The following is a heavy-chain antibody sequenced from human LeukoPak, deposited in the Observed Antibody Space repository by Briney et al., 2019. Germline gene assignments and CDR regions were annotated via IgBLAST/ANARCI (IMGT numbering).Heavy chain of an antibody. Sequence: PGGSLILSCAASGFTFSNYWMHWVRQAPGKGLVWVSRIESDGSSASYADSVKGRFTISRGNVRNTLYLQMNSLRDEDTAIYYCARDQAGAFDIWGQGTMVTVSS. CDR2: IESDGSSA. V-gene: IGHV3-74*01. CDR3: ARDQAGAFDI. CDR1: GFTFSNYW. D-gene: IGHD3-10*01. J-gene: IGHJ3*02.